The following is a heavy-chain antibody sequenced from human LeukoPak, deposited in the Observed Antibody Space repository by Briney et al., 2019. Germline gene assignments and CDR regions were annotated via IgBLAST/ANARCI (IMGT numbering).Heavy chain of an antibody. Sequence: PGRSLRLSCAASGFTFSSYVMHWVRQAPGKGLEWVAVISYDGSKTNYGDSVKGQFTISRDNLKNTLYLQMNSLRAEDTALYYCARGPSITTVSYFQYWGQGTLVTVSS. CDR1: GFTFSSYV. CDR2: ISYDGSKT. J-gene: IGHJ4*02. CDR3: ARGPSITTVSYFQY. D-gene: IGHD1-14*01. V-gene: IGHV3-30*01.